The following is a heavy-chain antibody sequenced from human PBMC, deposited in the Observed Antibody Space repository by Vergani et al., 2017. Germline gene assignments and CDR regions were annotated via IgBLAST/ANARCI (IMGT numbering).Heavy chain of an antibody. J-gene: IGHJ4*02. CDR2: IWYDGSKE. CDR3: ARVPSGTTKELDY. V-gene: IGHV3-33*01. CDR1: GFTLSSHA. D-gene: IGHD1-1*01. Sequence: QVQLEESGGGVVQPGRSLRLSCAGSGFTLSSHAMHWVRQAPGKGLEWVAFIWYDGSKEYYADSVKGRFTISRDNSKNTLYLQMNNLRAADTAVYYCARVPSGTTKELDYWGQGTLVTVSS.